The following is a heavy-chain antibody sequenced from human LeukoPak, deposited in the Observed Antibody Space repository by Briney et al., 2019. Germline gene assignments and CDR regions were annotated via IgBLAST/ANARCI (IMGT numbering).Heavy chain of an antibody. D-gene: IGHD5-18*01. J-gene: IGHJ6*03. V-gene: IGHV4-61*02. Sequence: SETLSLTCTVSGGSISSSSYYWSWIRQPAGKGLEWIGRIYTSGSTNYNPSLKSRVTISVDTSKNQFSLKLSSVTAADTAVYYCARGRGGYSYGRYYYYYMDVWGKGTTVTISS. CDR3: ARGRGGYSYGRYYYYYMDV. CDR1: GGSISSSSYY. CDR2: IYTSGST.